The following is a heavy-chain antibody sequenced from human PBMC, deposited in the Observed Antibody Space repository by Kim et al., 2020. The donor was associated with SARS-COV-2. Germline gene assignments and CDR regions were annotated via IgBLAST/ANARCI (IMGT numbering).Heavy chain of an antibody. CDR3: ARGRGYSYGYYIDY. CDR2: INHSGST. J-gene: IGHJ4*02. D-gene: IGHD5-18*01. V-gene: IGHV4-34*01. Sequence: SETLSLTCAVYGGSFSGYYWSWIRQPPGKGLEWIGEINHSGSTNYNPSLKSRVTISVDTSKNQFSLKLSSVTAADTAVYYCARGRGYSYGYYIDYWGQGTLVTVSS. CDR1: GGSFSGYY.